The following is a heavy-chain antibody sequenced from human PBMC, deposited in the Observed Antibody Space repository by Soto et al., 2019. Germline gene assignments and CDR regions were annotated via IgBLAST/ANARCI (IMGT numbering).Heavy chain of an antibody. CDR1: GFTFSSYG. J-gene: IGHJ6*02. CDR3: AKDLLTMVRGVQTYYHYYGMDV. V-gene: IGHV3-30*18. D-gene: IGHD3-10*01. CDR2: ISYDGSNK. Sequence: PVGSLRLSCAASGFTFSSYGMHWVRQAPGKGLEWVAVISYDGSNKYYADSVKGRFTISRDNSKNTLYLQMNSLRAEDTAVYYCAKDLLTMVRGVQTYYHYYGMDVWGQGTTVTVSS.